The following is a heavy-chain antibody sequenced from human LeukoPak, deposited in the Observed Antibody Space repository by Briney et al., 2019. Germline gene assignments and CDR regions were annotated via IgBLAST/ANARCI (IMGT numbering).Heavy chain of an antibody. J-gene: IGHJ4*02. CDR3: ARLTYYYDSSGQGGFDY. V-gene: IGHV3-7*01. CDR2: IKQDGSEK. Sequence: PGGSLRLSCGASGFTFSDYYMSWVRQAPGKGLEWVANIKQDGSEKYYVDSVKGRFTISRDNAKNSLYLQMNSLGAEDTAVYYCARLTYYYDSSGQGGFDYWGQGTLVTVSS. CDR1: GFTFSDYY. D-gene: IGHD3-22*01.